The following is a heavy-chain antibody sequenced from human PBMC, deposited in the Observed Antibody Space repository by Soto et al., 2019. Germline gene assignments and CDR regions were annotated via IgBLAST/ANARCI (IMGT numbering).Heavy chain of an antibody. V-gene: IGHV1-18*01. CDR1: GYTFTGYG. D-gene: IGHD6-13*01. Sequence: ASVKVSCKASGYTFTGYGISWVRQAPGQGLEWMGWISAYNGNTNYAQKLQGRVTMTTDTSTSTAYMELRSPRSDDTAVYYCARDAGYSSSWYYYGMDVWGQGTTVTVSS. CDR2: ISAYNGNT. J-gene: IGHJ6*02. CDR3: ARDAGYSSSWYYYGMDV.